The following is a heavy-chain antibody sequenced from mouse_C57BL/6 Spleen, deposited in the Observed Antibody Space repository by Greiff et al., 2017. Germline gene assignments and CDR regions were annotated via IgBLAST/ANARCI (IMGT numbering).Heavy chain of an antibody. CDR1: GYTFTSYW. Sequence: PLQQSGAELAKPGASVKLSCKASGYTFTSYWMHWVKQRPGKGLEWIGQIYPGDGDTNYNGKFKGKATLTADKSSSTAYMQLSSLTSEDSAVYFCASGGYGSSIYYAMDYWGQGTSVTVSS. V-gene: IGHV1-80*01. CDR3: ASGGYGSSIYYAMDY. D-gene: IGHD1-1*01. CDR2: IYPGDGDT. J-gene: IGHJ4*01.